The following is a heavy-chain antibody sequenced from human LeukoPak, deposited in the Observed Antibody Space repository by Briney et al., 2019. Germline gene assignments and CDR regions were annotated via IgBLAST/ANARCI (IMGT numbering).Heavy chain of an antibody. CDR1: GYTFTSYG. Sequence: EASVKVSCKASGYTFTSYGISWVRQAPGQGLEWMGWISAYNGNTNYAQKLQGRVTMTTDTSTSTAYMELRSLRSDDTAVYYCARRRGDTIFGGTPGHFDYWGQGTLVTVSS. CDR2: ISAYNGNT. J-gene: IGHJ4*02. CDR3: ARRRGDTIFGGTPGHFDY. D-gene: IGHD3-3*01. V-gene: IGHV1-18*01.